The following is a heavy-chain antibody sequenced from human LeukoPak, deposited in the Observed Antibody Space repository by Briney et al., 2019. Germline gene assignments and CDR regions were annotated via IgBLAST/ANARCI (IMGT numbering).Heavy chain of an antibody. Sequence: GASVKVSCRASGYTFTGYYMHWVRQAPGQGLEWMGWTNPNSGGTNYAQKFQGRVTMTRDTSISTAYMELSRLRSDDTAVYYCARGHYDILTGYFYWGQGTLVTVSS. CDR1: GYTFTGYY. CDR3: ARGHYDILTGYFY. V-gene: IGHV1-2*02. CDR2: TNPNSGGT. J-gene: IGHJ4*02. D-gene: IGHD3-9*01.